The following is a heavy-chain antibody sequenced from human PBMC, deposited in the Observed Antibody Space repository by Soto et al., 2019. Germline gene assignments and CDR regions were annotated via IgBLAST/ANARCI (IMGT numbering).Heavy chain of an antibody. Sequence: SETLSLTCAVYGGSFSGYYWSWIRQPPGKGLEWIGEINHSGSTNYNPSLKSRVTISVDTSKNQFSLNLRSVSAADTAVYYCARLGGYYQSLDSWGQGTLVTVSS. D-gene: IGHD3-22*01. CDR2: INHSGST. J-gene: IGHJ5*01. V-gene: IGHV4-34*01. CDR1: GGSFSGYY. CDR3: ARLGGYYQSLDS.